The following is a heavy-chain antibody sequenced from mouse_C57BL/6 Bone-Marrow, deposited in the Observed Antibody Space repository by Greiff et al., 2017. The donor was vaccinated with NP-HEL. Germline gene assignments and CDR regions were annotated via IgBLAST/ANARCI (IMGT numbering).Heavy chain of an antibody. CDR1: GFTFSDYY. CDR2: INYDGSST. J-gene: IGHJ4*01. Sequence: EVKVVESEGGLVQPGSSMKLSCTASGFTFSDYYMAWVRQVPEKGLEWVANINYDGSSTYYLDSLKSRFIISRDNAKNILYLQMSSLKSEDTATYYCARVSYDYDVEAMDYWGQGTSVTVSS. D-gene: IGHD2-4*01. CDR3: ARVSYDYDVEAMDY. V-gene: IGHV5-16*01.